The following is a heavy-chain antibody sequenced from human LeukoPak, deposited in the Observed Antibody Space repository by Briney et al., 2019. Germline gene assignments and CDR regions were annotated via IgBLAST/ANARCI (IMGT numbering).Heavy chain of an antibody. CDR2: IKSKTDGGTT. D-gene: IGHD3-10*01. J-gene: IGHJ4*02. CDR3: TTERALLWFGELFGYYFDY. V-gene: IGHV3-15*01. CDR1: GFTFSNAW. Sequence: GGSLRHSCAASGFTFSNAWISWVRQAPGKGLEWVGRIKSKTDGGTTDYAAPVKGRFTISRDDSKNTLYLQMNSLKTEDTAVYYCTTERALLWFGELFGYYFDYWGQGTLVTVSS.